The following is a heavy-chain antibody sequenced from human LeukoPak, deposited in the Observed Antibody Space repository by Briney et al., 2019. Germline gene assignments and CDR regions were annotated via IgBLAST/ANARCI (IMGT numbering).Heavy chain of an antibody. Sequence: GGSLRLSCAASGFTFSDYYMSWIRQAPGKGLEWVSYISSGGSTVYYTDSVKGRFTISRDNAKNSLYLQMNSLRAEDTAVYYCARAVGVAAGSTWGQGTLVTVSS. CDR1: GFTFSDYY. CDR2: ISSGGSTV. V-gene: IGHV3-11*04. CDR3: ARAVGVAAGST. J-gene: IGHJ5*02. D-gene: IGHD6-13*01.